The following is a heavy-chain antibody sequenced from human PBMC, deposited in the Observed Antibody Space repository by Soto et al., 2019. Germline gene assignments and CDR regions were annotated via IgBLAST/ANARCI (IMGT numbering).Heavy chain of an antibody. J-gene: IGHJ6*02. CDR1: GGTFSSFA. Sequence: ASVKVSCKASGGTFSSFAINWVRQASGQGPEWMGGTIPILGTANYAQKFQGRVTIIADETTNTASLELTSLRSEDTAVYYCARGNALDIWGQGTTVTVSS. CDR3: ARGNALDI. V-gene: IGHV1-69*13. CDR2: TIPILGTA.